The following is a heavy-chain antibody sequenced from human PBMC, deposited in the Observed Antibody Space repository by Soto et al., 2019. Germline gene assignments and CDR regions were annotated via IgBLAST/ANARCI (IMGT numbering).Heavy chain of an antibody. CDR2: IYHSGST. J-gene: IGHJ4*02. D-gene: IGHD6-13*01. Sequence: QLQLQESGSGLVKPSQTLSLTCAVSGGSISSGGYSWSWVRQPPGKVLEWIGYIYHSGSTHFIPFLMSRVTISVDRSKNQISLKLSSLTAAYTAVYYCARASWLIQDTLREYYFYYWGQGTLVTVSS. CDR1: GGSISSGGYS. V-gene: IGHV4-30-2*01. CDR3: ARASWLIQDTLREYYFYY.